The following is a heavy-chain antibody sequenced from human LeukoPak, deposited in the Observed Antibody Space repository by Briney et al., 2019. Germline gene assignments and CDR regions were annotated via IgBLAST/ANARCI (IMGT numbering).Heavy chain of an antibody. CDR3: ARARIDY. J-gene: IGHJ4*02. CDR2: IKDGGSEK. V-gene: IGHV3-7*01. D-gene: IGHD1-14*01. Sequence: GGSLTLSCVGSGFTFSSYWMTWVRQAPGKGLEWVANIKDGGSEKYSVHSVKGRFTISRDNAKNLLYLQMSSLRAEDTAVYYCARARIDYWGQGTLVT. CDR1: GFTFSSYW.